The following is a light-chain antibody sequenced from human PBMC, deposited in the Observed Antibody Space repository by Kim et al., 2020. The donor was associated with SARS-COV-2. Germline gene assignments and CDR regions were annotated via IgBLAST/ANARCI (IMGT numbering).Light chain of an antibody. Sequence: QSVLSQPPSASGTPGQRVTISCSGGSSNIGSNTVNWYQQFPGTAPKLLIYSNNRRPSGVPDRFSGSKSGTSASLAISGLQSEDEAVYCAAWDASLNGLFGGGTQLTVL. CDR3: AAWDASLNGL. V-gene: IGLV1-44*01. CDR2: SNN. J-gene: IGLJ3*02. CDR1: SSNIGSNT.